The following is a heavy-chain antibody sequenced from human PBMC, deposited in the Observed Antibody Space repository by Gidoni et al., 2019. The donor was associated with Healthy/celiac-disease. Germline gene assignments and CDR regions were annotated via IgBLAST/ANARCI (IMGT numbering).Heavy chain of an antibody. CDR1: GGPISSYY. Sequence: QVQLQESGPGLVKPSETLSLTCTVSGGPISSYYWSWIRQPPGKGLEWIGYIYYSGSTNYNPSLKSRVTISVDTSKNQFSLKLSSVTAADTAVYYCARVGRYYSSSWKELSSAFDIWGQGTMVTVSS. D-gene: IGHD6-13*01. V-gene: IGHV4-59*01. CDR2: IYYSGST. CDR3: ARVGRYYSSSWKELSSAFDI. J-gene: IGHJ3*02.